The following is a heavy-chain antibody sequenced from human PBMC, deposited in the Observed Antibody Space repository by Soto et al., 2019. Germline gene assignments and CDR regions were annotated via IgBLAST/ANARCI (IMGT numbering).Heavy chain of an antibody. CDR2: ISSSSSYI. CDR3: ARDPYCTNGVCYTSYYYYYMDV. D-gene: IGHD2-8*01. CDR1: GFTFSSYS. Sequence: GGSLRLSCAASGFTFSSYSMNWVRQAPGKGLEWVSSISSSSSYIYYADSVKGRFTISRDNAKNSLYLQMNSLRAEDTAVYYCARDPYCTNGVCYTSYYYYYMDVWGKGTTVTVSS. J-gene: IGHJ6*03. V-gene: IGHV3-21*01.